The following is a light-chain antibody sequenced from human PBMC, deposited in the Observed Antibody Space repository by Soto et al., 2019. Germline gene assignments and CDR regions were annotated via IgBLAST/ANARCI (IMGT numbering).Light chain of an antibody. CDR1: SSDIGAYDY. V-gene: IGLV2-14*01. Sequence: QSALTQPAPLSGSPGQSITISCTGTSSDIGAYDYVSWFQQHPGKAPKLMISEVNNRPSGVSNRFSGSKSGNTASLTISGLQAEDEADYYCSSYTITTALVFGTGTKVTVL. J-gene: IGLJ1*01. CDR2: EVN. CDR3: SSYTITTALV.